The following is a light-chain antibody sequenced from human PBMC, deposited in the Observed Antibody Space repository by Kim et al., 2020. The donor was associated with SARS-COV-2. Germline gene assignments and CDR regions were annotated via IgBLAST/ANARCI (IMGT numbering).Light chain of an antibody. J-gene: IGKJ4*01. Sequence: SASVGDRVTITCRPSQGISNYLAWYRQKPGKIPELLIYAASTLQSGVPSRFSGSGSGTDFTLTISNLQPDDVATYYCQRYDSDPLTFGGGTKVDIK. CDR1: QGISNY. V-gene: IGKV1-27*01. CDR3: QRYDSDPLT. CDR2: AAS.